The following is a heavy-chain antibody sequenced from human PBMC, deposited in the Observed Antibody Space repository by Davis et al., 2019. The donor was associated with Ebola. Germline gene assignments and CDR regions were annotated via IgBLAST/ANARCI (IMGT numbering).Heavy chain of an antibody. CDR3: ARDLATSSGAHFFYYGMDV. J-gene: IGHJ6*04. Sequence: ASVKVSCKASGYTFTSYGISWVRQAPGQGLEWMGWISGYEDNTNYAPRFQGRITLTKDRATSTVYMGLRSLTSDDTAVYYCARDLATSSGAHFFYYGMDVWGEGTSVAVSS. V-gene: IGHV1-18*01. CDR2: ISGYEDNT. D-gene: IGHD3-10*01. CDR1: GYTFTSYG.